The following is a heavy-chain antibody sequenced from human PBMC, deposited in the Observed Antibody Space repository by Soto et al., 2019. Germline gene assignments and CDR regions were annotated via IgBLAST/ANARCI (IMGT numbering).Heavy chain of an antibody. D-gene: IGHD2-15*01. CDR3: ARDLRSRYFDL. CDR1: GLTFSDYG. CDR2: IWYDGSKK. V-gene: IGHV3-33*01. J-gene: IGHJ2*01. Sequence: ESGGGVVQPGRSLSLSCTASGLTFSDYGMHWVRQAPGKGLEWVAVIWYDGSKKYYVDSVKGRFTISRDNSKNTLYLQMNSLRVEDTAVYYCARDLRSRYFDLWGRGTLVTVSS.